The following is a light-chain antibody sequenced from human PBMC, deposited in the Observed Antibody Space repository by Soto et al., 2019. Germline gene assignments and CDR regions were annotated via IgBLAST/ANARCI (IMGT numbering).Light chain of an antibody. CDR1: QNINNY. CDR2: SAS. V-gene: IGKV1-39*01. Sequence: DIQMTQSPPSLSASVGDRVTITCRASQNINNYLSWYQQKPGKAPNLLIYSASSLRSGVPSGFIGSGSGTVYTLTISSLQPEDFATYYCQQSYTTPYTFGQGTKLEIK. J-gene: IGKJ2*01. CDR3: QQSYTTPYT.